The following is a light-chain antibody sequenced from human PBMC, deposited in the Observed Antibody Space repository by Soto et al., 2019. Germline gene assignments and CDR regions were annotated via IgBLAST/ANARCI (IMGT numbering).Light chain of an antibody. J-gene: IGKJ2*01. CDR1: HSVSSSY. V-gene: IGKV3-20*01. CDR3: QQDGSSPPYT. CDR2: GAS. Sequence: EIVLTQSPGTLSLSPGERATLSCRASHSVSSSYLAWYQQKPGQAPRLLIYGASSMATGIPDRFSGSGSGKDFTLNISRLEPEDFAVYFCQQDGSSPPYTFCQGTKLEIK.